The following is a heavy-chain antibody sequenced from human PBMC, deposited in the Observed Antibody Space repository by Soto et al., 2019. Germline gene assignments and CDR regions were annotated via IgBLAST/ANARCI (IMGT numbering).Heavy chain of an antibody. V-gene: IGHV3-30*09. CDR3: ARDSAPTGYYYGMDV. D-gene: IGHD4-17*01. Sequence: QVQLVESGGGVVQPGRPLRLSCAASGFTFSSYALHWVRQAPGKGLEWVAVISYDGHNKYYADSVKGRFAMSRDNFRDTLYLQMTSLSVEDTAVYYCARDSAPTGYYYGMDVWGQGTTVTVSS. J-gene: IGHJ6*02. CDR2: ISYDGHNK. CDR1: GFTFSSYA.